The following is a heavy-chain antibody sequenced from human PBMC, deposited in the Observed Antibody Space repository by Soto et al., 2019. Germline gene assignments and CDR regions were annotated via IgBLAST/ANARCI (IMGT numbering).Heavy chain of an antibody. CDR1: GYTFNTYY. J-gene: IGHJ4*02. CDR2: IHPSGGGT. D-gene: IGHD2-21*02. V-gene: IGHV1-46*02. Sequence: QVQLVQSGAEVKKPGATVKVSCKPSGYTFNTYYLHWVRQAPGQALERMGVIHPSGGGTTYAQKVLGRFTLTRDTSTRPVFMEVSRLRSDYTAVYYCARGGHIAVVTASFDYWGQGTLGTVSS. CDR3: ARGGHIAVVTASFDY.